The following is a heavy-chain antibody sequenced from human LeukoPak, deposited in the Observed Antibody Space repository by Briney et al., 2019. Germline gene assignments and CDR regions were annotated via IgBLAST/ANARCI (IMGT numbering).Heavy chain of an antibody. J-gene: IGHJ4*02. D-gene: IGHD3-22*01. V-gene: IGHV1-8*01. Sequence: ASVKVSCKASGYTFTNYEINWVRQATGQGLEWMGWMNPNSGDTAYAQKFQGRITMTRSTSISTAYMELSSLRSGDTAVYYCARGLGTYDSSDLTWPMISFWGQGTLVTVSS. CDR1: GYTFTNYE. CDR3: ARGLGTYDSSDLTWPMISF. CDR2: MNPNSGDT.